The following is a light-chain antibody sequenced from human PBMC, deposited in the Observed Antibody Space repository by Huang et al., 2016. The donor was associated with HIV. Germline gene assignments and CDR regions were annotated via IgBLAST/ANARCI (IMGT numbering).Light chain of an antibody. CDR1: QSVLYSSNNNNY. CDR2: WAS. CDR3: QQYFRTPLT. Sequence: IVVTQSPDSLAVSLGERAASNCKSSQSVLYSSNNNNYLAWYQQKPGQSPALLIYWASTRGPGVPDRFNGSGSGTDFTLTISSLQAEDVALYYCQQYFRTPLTFGGGTRVDIK. J-gene: IGKJ4*01. V-gene: IGKV4-1*01.